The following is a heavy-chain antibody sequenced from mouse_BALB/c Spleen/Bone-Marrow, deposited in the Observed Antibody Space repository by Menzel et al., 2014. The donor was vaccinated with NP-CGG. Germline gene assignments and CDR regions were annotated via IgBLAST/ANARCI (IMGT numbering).Heavy chain of an antibody. D-gene: IGHD2-10*01. CDR1: GFNIXDTY. CDR3: ASSAYS. Sequence: VQLQQSGAELVKPGASVKLSCTASGFNIXDTYMHWVKQRPEQGLEWIGRIDPANGNTKYDPKFQGKATITADTSSNTAYLQLSSLTSEDTAVYYCASSAYSWGQGTLVTVSA. CDR2: IDPANGNT. J-gene: IGHJ3*01. V-gene: IGHV14-3*02.